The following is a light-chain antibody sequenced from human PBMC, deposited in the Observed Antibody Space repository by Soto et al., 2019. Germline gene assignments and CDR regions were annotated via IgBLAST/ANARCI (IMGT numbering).Light chain of an antibody. CDR2: GAS. CDR3: QQRSVWPIT. J-gene: IGKJ5*01. Sequence: EIVLTQSPGTLSLSPGERATLSCRASQRVSSSYLAWYQQKPGQAPRLLIYGASSRATGIPDRFSGSGSGTDFTLTISSLEPEDFAVYYCQQRSVWPITFGQGTRLEIK. V-gene: IGKV3D-20*02. CDR1: QRVSSSY.